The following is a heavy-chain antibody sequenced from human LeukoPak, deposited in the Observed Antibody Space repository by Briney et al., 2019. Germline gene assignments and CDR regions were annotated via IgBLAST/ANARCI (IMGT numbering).Heavy chain of an antibody. CDR3: AKDHDYYASGPI. J-gene: IGHJ3*02. Sequence: GGSLSLSCAVSGFIFSNYAMNCVRQAPGKGLECVSAISGSGDSKYYADSVKGRFTISRENSKNTLSLQMNSLRAEDKAVYYCAKDHDYYASGPIWGQGTMVTVSS. V-gene: IGHV3-23*01. D-gene: IGHD3-10*01. CDR2: ISGSGDSK. CDR1: GFIFSNYA.